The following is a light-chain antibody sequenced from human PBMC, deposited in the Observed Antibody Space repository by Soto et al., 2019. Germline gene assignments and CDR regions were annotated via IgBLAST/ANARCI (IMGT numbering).Light chain of an antibody. J-gene: IGKJ1*01. CDR3: QQRSNSRT. Sequence: EIVLTQSPATLSLSPGERATLSCRASQSVSSYLAWYQQKPGQAPRLLIYDASNRATDIPARFSGSGSGTDFTLIISSLEPEDFAVYYCQQRSNSRTFGQGTKVEIK. CDR2: DAS. CDR1: QSVSSY. V-gene: IGKV3-11*01.